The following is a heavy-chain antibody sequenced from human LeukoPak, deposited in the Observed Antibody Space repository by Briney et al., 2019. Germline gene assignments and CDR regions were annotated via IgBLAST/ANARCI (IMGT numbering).Heavy chain of an antibody. J-gene: IGHJ4*02. V-gene: IGHV3-53*01. Sequence: PGGSLRLSCAASGFTVSSNYMSWVRQAPGKGLEGVSAIYSGGSTYYADSVKGRFTISRDNSKNTLYLQMNSLRAEDTAVYYCARVRLLERSHYFDYWGQGTLVTVSS. CDR3: ARVRLLERSHYFDY. D-gene: IGHD3-3*01. CDR1: GFTVSSNY. CDR2: IYSGGST.